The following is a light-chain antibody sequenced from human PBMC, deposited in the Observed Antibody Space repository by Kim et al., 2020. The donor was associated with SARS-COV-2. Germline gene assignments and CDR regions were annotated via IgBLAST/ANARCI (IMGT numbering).Light chain of an antibody. J-gene: IGKJ2*01. CDR2: WAS. CDR3: QQYSSNSQT. V-gene: IGKV4-1*01. CDR1: LSILYSSNNKNS. Sequence: SATIYYNHNLSILYSSNNKNSLAWYQHKPGQPPKLLIYWASTRYAVVPYRFSGSGSGTDFTLTISILQAEDMAVYYCQQYSSNSQTFGHGTKLEF.